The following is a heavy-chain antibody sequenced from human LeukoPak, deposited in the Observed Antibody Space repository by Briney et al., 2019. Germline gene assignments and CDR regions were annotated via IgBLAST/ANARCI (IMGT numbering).Heavy chain of an antibody. J-gene: IGHJ4*02. Sequence: SETLSLTCTVSGYSISAVSYWGWFRQAPGKGLEWIANIYHTGSAYHNPSLKSRLTVSIGASKNQFSLGLASVTAADTAVYYCARYSRAHPDYFFDYWGQGTLVTVSS. V-gene: IGHV4-38-2*02. CDR2: IYHTGSA. CDR1: GYSISAVSY. CDR3: ARYSRAHPDYFFDY. D-gene: IGHD3-9*01.